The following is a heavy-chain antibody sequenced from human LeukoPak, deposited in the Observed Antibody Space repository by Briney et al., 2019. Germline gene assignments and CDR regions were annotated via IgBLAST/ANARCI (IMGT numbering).Heavy chain of an antibody. Sequence: PGGSLRLSCAASGFTFSSYWMSWVRQAPGKGLEWVANIKQDGSEKYYVDSVKGRFTISRDNAENSLYLQMNSLRAEGTAVYYCARSNDHYDFWSGYYIFDCWGQGTLVTVSS. D-gene: IGHD3-3*01. J-gene: IGHJ4*02. CDR1: GFTFSSYW. CDR2: IKQDGSEK. V-gene: IGHV3-7*01. CDR3: ARSNDHYDFWSGYYIFDC.